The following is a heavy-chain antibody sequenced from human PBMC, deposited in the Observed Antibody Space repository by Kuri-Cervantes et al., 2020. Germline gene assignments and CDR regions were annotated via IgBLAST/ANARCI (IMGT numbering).Heavy chain of an antibody. J-gene: IGHJ3*02. Sequence: GESLKISCAASGFTFSSYNMNWVRQAPGKGLEWVSAISSSRSYIYHADSVKDRFTLSRDNAKNSLYLQMNSLRAEDTAVYYCARGSDSSGYYQLNDALYIWGQGTMVTVSS. CDR3: ARGSDSSGYYQLNDALYI. D-gene: IGHD3-22*01. V-gene: IGHV3-21*01. CDR2: ISSSRSYI. CDR1: GFTFSSYN.